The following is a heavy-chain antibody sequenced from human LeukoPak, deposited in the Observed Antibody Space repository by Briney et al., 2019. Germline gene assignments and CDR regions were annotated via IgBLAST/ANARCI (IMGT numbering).Heavy chain of an antibody. CDR2: INHSGST. V-gene: IGHV4-34*01. Sequence: PSETLSLTCAVYGGSFSGYYWSWIRQPPGKGLEWIGEINHSGSTNYNPSLKSRVTISVDTSKNQFSLKLSSVTAADTAVYYCASPPPFSSSRGWFDPWGQGTLVTVSS. CDR3: ASPPPFSSSRGWFDP. CDR1: GGSFSGYY. J-gene: IGHJ5*02. D-gene: IGHD6-6*01.